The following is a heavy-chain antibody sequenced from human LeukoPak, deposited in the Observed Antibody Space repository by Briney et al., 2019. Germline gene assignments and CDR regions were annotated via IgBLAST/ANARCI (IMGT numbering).Heavy chain of an antibody. CDR1: GFTFDDYG. D-gene: IGHD1-26*01. J-gene: IGHJ6*03. CDR3: ARGGASTDGFYYYMDV. Sequence: GGSLRLSCAASGFTFDDYGMSWVRKVPRKGLELVSGINWNGGSTGYADSVNGRFTISRDNAKNSLYLQMNSLRAEYTALYHCARGGASTDGFYYYMDVWGKGTTVTISS. CDR2: INWNGGST. V-gene: IGHV3-20*01.